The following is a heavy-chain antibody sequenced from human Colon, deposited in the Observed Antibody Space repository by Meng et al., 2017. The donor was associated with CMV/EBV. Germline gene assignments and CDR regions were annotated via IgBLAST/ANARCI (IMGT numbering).Heavy chain of an antibody. D-gene: IGHD6-13*01. CDR2: INEDGRTI. CDR1: GFTFSNYW. Sequence: GESLKISCVASGFTFSNYWMSWVRQAPGKGLEWVANINEDGRTIYFVDSLKGRFIISRDNSRNFLYQQMNSLRPEDMAVYYCVRMAAAAQRNYWGQGTLVTVSS. CDR3: VRMAAAAQRNY. J-gene: IGHJ4*02. V-gene: IGHV3-7*01.